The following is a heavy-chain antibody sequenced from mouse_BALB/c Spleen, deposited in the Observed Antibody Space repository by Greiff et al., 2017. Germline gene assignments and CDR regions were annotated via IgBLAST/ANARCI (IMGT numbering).Heavy chain of an antibody. V-gene: IGHV5-17*02. Sequence: EVQVVESGGGLVQPGGSRKLSCAASGFTFSSFGMHWVRQAPEKGLEWVAYISSGSSTIYYADTVKGRFTISRDNPKNTLFLQMTSLRSEDTAMYYCARTVITGTGAMDYWGQGTSVTVSS. D-gene: IGHD2-4*01. CDR1: GFTFSSFG. CDR3: ARTVITGTGAMDY. J-gene: IGHJ4*01. CDR2: ISSGSSTI.